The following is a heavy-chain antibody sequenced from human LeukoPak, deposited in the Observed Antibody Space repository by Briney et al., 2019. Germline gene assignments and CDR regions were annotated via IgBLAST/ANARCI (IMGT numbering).Heavy chain of an antibody. V-gene: IGHV3-20*04. Sequence: GGSLRLSCAASGFTFDDYGMSWVRQAPGKGLEWVSGINWNGGSTGYADSVKGRFTISRDNAKNSLYLQMNSLRAEDTALYYCARGVPYAVAGKGTDYYYYYYMDVWGKGTTVTVSS. CDR2: INWNGGST. CDR3: ARGVPYAVAGKGTDYYYYYYMDV. J-gene: IGHJ6*03. D-gene: IGHD6-19*01. CDR1: GFTFDDYG.